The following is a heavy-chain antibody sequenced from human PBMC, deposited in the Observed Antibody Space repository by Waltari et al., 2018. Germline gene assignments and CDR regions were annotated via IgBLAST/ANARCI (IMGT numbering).Heavy chain of an antibody. CDR2: IIPIFGTA. J-gene: IGHJ6*02. CDR3: ASGGEYCSGGSCYSVDYYYYGMDV. Sequence: QVQLVQSGAEVKKPGSSVKVSCKASGGTFSSYAISWVRQAPGQGLEWMGRIIPIFGTANYAQKFQGRVTITADKSTSTAYMELSSLRSEDTAVYYCASGGEYCSGGSCYSVDYYYYGMDVWGQGTTVTVSS. D-gene: IGHD2-15*01. V-gene: IGHV1-69*08. CDR1: GGTFSSYA.